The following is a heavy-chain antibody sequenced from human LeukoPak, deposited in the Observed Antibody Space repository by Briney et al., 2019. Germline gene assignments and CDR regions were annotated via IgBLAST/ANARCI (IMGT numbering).Heavy chain of an antibody. D-gene: IGHD5-12*01. V-gene: IGHV4-39*07. CDR1: GGSISSSLYY. CDR2: VYYSGST. CDR3: ARISSVWLKDFYYYMDV. J-gene: IGHJ6*03. Sequence: SETLSLTCTVAGGSISSSLYYWGWMRQPPGNGLEWVGSVYYSGSTYYNSSLKSRVTMSIDTSKNQLSLMLSSVTAADTAVYYCARISSVWLKDFYYYMDVWGKGTTVTVSS.